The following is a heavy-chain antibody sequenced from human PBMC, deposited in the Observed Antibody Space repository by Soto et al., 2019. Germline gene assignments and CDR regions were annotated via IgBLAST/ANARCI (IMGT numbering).Heavy chain of an antibody. CDR3: AGGAYSSSSVPIDY. CDR1: GGSISSGGYY. V-gene: IGHV4-31*03. CDR2: IYYIGST. D-gene: IGHD6-6*01. J-gene: IGHJ4*02. Sequence: SETLSLTCTVSGGSISSGGYYWSWIRQHPGKGLEWIGYIYYIGSTYYNPSLKSRVTISVDTSKNQFSLKLSSVTVADTAVYYCAGGAYSSSSVPIDYWGQGTLVTVSS.